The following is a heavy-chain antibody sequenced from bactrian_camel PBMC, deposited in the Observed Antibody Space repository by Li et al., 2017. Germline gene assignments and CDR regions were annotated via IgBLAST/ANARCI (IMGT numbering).Heavy chain of an antibody. Sequence: VQLVESGGGSVQGGGSLRLSCAASGNTNSSYCMAWYRQAPGKEREGVASIDSDGIDSDGSTTYGDSVKGRFTISKDHQKNTLYLQMNSLKPEDTAMYTCAADPGVCPSVRPPMQYTDDERYQYWGRGTQVTVS. CDR3: AADPGVCPSVRPPMQYTDDERYQY. CDR2: IDSDGIDSDGST. D-gene: IGHD6*01. V-gene: IGHV3S26*01. J-gene: IGHJ4*01. CDR1: GNTNSSYC.